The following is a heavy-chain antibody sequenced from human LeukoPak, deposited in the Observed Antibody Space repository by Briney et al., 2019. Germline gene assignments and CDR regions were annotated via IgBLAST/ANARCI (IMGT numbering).Heavy chain of an antibody. CDR1: GGSFSGYY. CDR3: ARRRGSGSYNFDY. J-gene: IGHJ4*02. V-gene: IGHV4-34*01. D-gene: IGHD1-26*01. Sequence: PSETLSLTCAVYGGSFSGYYWSWIRQPPGKGLEWIGEINHSGSTNYNPSLKSRVTISVSTSKNQFSLKLSSVTAADPAVYYCARRRGSGSYNFDYWGQGTLVTVSS. CDR2: INHSGST.